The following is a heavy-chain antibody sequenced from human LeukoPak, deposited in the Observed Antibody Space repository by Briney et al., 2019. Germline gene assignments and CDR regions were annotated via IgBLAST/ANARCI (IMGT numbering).Heavy chain of an antibody. CDR2: ISHDGNSK. CDR1: GFTFSGSA. Sequence: GGSLRLSCAASGFTFSGSAMHWVRQAPGKGLEWLSVISHDGNSKYYADSVKGRFTISRDNSKNTLYLQMNSLRAEDTAVYYCAKIRSKARAAAANAYYGMDVWGQGTTVTVSS. D-gene: IGHD6-13*01. CDR3: AKIRSKARAAAANAYYGMDV. J-gene: IGHJ6*02. V-gene: IGHV3-30-3*02.